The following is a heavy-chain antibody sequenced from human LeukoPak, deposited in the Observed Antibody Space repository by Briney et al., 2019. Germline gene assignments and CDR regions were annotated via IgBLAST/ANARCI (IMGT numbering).Heavy chain of an antibody. CDR1: GGSISDYY. CDR3: ARADSPGASYHY. Sequence: SETLSLTCTVSGGSISDYYWSWIRQPPGKELEWIGYINYSGSTNYNPSLKSRVTISEDTSKNQYSLKLNSVTAADTAVYYCARADSPGASYHYWGQGTLVTVSS. CDR2: INYSGST. D-gene: IGHD1-26*01. V-gene: IGHV4-59*01. J-gene: IGHJ4*02.